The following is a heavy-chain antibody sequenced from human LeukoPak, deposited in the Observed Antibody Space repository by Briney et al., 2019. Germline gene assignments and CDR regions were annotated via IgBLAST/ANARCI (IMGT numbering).Heavy chain of an antibody. CDR2: ISYDGKVT. Sequence: GGSLRLSCAASGFTFSNFGMHWVRQAPGKGLEWMAVISYDGKVTYYADSVKGRFTISRDNSKNTLYLQMNSLRAEDTAVYYCAKDSGSYGGEYYWGQGTLVTVSS. D-gene: IGHD1-26*01. CDR3: AKDSGSYGGEYY. CDR1: GFTFSNFG. V-gene: IGHV3-30*18. J-gene: IGHJ4*02.